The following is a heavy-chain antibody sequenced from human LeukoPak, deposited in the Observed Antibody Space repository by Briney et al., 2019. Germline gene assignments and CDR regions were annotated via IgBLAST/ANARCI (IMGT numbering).Heavy chain of an antibody. CDR3: AKDSLDY. CDR2: ISGSGGST. Sequence: PGGSLRLSCAVSEFTFSIRAMSWVRQAPGKGPEWVSAISGSGGSTYYADSVKGRFTISRDNSKNTLYLQMNSLRPEDTAIYYCAKDSLDYWGQGTLVTVAS. V-gene: IGHV3-23*01. CDR1: EFTFSIRA. J-gene: IGHJ4*02.